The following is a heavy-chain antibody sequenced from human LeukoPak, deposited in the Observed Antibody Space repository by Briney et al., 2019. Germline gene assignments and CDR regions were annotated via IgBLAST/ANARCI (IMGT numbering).Heavy chain of an antibody. CDR2: INPNSGGT. CDR3: ARGTEMATITFDY. Sequence: ASVKVSCKAPGYTFTGYYMHWVRQAPGQGLEWMGWINPNSGGTNYAQKFQGRVTMTRDTSISTAYMELSRLRSDDTAVYYCARGTEMATITFDYWGQGTLVTVSS. J-gene: IGHJ4*02. D-gene: IGHD5-24*01. CDR1: GYTFTGYY. V-gene: IGHV1-2*02.